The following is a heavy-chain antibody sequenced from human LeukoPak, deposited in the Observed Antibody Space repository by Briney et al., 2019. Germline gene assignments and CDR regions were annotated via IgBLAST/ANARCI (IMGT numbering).Heavy chain of an antibody. Sequence: GGSLRLSCAASGFTFSSYGMHWVRQAPGKGLEWVAVIWYDGSNKRYADSVKGRFTISRDNSKNTLYLQMNSLRAEDTAVYYCARDGNKWEPSYFEYWGQGTLVTVSS. CDR2: IWYDGSNK. J-gene: IGHJ4*02. V-gene: IGHV3-33*01. CDR3: ARDGNKWEPSYFEY. D-gene: IGHD1-26*01. CDR1: GFTFSSYG.